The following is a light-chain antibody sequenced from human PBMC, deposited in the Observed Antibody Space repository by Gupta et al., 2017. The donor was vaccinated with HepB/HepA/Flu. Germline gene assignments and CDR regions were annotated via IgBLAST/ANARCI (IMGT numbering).Light chain of an antibody. Sequence: SVLTQPPSASGTPGQRVTISCSRSSADVGVNYVYWYQQIAGTAPKLLIHRKDQRRSGVPYRFSGSKSGTAASLAISGLRSEDDADYYCAAYYDILSGVVFGGGTRLTVL. CDR1: SADVGVNY. J-gene: IGLJ3*02. CDR3: AAYYDILSGVV. V-gene: IGLV1-47*01. CDR2: RKD.